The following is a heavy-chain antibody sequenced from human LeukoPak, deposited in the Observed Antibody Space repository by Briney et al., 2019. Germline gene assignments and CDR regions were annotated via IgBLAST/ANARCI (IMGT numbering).Heavy chain of an antibody. V-gene: IGHV1-18*01. D-gene: IGHD2-2*01. J-gene: IGHJ3*01. CDR2: ISAYNGNT. Sequence: ASVKVSCKASGGTFISYGISWVRQAPGQGLEWMGWISAYNGNTNYAQKLQGRVTMTTDTYTTTAYMELRSLRSDDTAVYYCAREGSSAFDVWGQGTMVTVSS. CDR3: AREGSSAFDV. CDR1: GGTFISYG.